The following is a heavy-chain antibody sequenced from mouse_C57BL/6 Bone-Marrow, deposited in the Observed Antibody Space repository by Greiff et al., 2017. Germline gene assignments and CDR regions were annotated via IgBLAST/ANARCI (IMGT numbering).Heavy chain of an antibody. CDR3: AGGGTRVVVDY. CDR2: INPSSGYT. D-gene: IGHD1-1*01. J-gene: IGHJ2*01. CDR1: GYTFTSYW. Sequence: QVQLQQSGAELAKPGASVKLSCKASGYTFTSYWMPWVKQRPGQGLEWIGYINPSSGYTKYNQKFKDKATLTADKSSSTAYMQLSRLTYEDSAVYYCAGGGTRVVVDYWGQGTTLTVSS. V-gene: IGHV1-7*01.